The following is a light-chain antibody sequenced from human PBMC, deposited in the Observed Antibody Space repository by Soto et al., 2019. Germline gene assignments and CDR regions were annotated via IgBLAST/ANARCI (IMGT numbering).Light chain of an antibody. J-gene: IGLJ1*01. CDR2: DVS. V-gene: IGLV2-14*01. CDR1: GSDVGAYNY. CDR3: YSYTSSGTYV. Sequence: QSVLTQPASVSGSPGQSITISCSGTGSDVGAYNYVSWYQQHPAKATKLMIYDVSNRPSGVSDRFSGSKSGNTASLTISGLQAEDEADYYCYSYTSSGTYVFGSGTKVTVL.